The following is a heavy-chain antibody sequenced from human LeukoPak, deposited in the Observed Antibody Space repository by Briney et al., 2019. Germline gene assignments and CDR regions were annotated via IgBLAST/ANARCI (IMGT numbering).Heavy chain of an antibody. Sequence: PGGSLRLSCAASGFTSSSYEMNWVRQAPGKGLEWVSYISSSGSTIYYADSVKGRFTISRDNAKNSLYLQMNSLRAEDTAVYYCARIGPTDGVPFDPWGQGTLVTVSS. CDR3: ARIGPTDGVPFDP. V-gene: IGHV3-48*03. CDR2: ISSSGSTI. CDR1: GFTSSSYE. J-gene: IGHJ5*02. D-gene: IGHD4-17*01.